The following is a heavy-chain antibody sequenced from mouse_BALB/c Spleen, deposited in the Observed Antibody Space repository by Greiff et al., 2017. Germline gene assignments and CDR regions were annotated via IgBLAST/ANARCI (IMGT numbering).Heavy chain of an antibody. CDR1: GFNIKDTY. J-gene: IGHJ2*01. Sequence: EVKLMESGAELVKPGASVKLSCTASGFNIKDTYMHWVKQRPEQGLEWIGRIDPANGNTKYDPKFQGKATITADTSSNTAYLQLSSLTSEDTAVYYCAYGYDEGFDYWGQGTTLTVSS. CDR3: AYGYDEGFDY. V-gene: IGHV14-3*02. CDR2: IDPANGNT. D-gene: IGHD2-2*01.